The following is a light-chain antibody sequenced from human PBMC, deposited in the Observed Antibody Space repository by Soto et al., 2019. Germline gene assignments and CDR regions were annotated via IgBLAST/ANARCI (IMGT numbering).Light chain of an antibody. Sequence: EIVLTQSPATLSLSPGERATLSCRASQSVGIYLAWYQQKAGQAPRLLIYDASKRATGIPARFSGSGSGTDXTXTXXXXEPXDFXXXXXXXRSNGVTFGPGTKVDIK. CDR3: XXRSNGVT. J-gene: IGKJ3*01. CDR1: QSVGIY. V-gene: IGKV3-11*01. CDR2: DAS.